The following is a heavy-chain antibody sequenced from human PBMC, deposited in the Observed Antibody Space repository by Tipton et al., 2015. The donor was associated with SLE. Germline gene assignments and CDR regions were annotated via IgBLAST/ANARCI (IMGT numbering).Heavy chain of an antibody. J-gene: IGHJ3*02. CDR2: IYTSGST. V-gene: IGHV4-61*02. CDR1: GGSISSGSYY. Sequence: TLSLTCTVPGGSISSGSYYWSWIRQPAGKGLEWIGRIYTSGSTNYNPSLKSRVTISVDTSKNQFSLKLSSVTAADTAVYYCARHYYDSSGYSGAFDIWGQGTMVTVSS. CDR3: ARHYYDSSGYSGAFDI. D-gene: IGHD3-22*01.